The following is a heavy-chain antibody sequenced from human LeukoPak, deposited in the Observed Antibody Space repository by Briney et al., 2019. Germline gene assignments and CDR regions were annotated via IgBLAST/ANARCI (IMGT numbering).Heavy chain of an antibody. J-gene: IGHJ3*02. CDR1: GFTVTSNY. V-gene: IGHV3-66*01. D-gene: IGHD3-16*02. CDR3: ATFYYVWGSYRYGPDAFDI. CDR2: IYSDGNT. Sequence: PGGSLRLSCAASGFTVTSNYMSWVRQAPGKGLEWVSVIYSDGNTYYADPVKGRFTISRDNSKNTLYLQMNSLRAEDTAVYYCATFYYVWGSYRYGPDAFDIWGQGTMVTVSS.